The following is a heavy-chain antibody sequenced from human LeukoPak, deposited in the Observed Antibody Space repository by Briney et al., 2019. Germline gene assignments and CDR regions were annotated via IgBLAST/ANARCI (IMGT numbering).Heavy chain of an antibody. V-gene: IGHV4-34*01. CDR2: INHSGST. Sequence: SETLSLTCAVYGGSFSGYYWSWIRQPPGKGLEWIGEINHSGSTNYNPSLKSRVTISVDTSKNQFSLKLSSVTAADTAVYYCARLKQLVHAFDIWGQGTMVTVSS. J-gene: IGHJ3*02. CDR1: GGSFSGYY. D-gene: IGHD6-13*01. CDR3: ARLKQLVHAFDI.